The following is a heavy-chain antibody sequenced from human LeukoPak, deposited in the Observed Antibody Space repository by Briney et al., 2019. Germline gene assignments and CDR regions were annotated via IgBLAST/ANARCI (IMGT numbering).Heavy chain of an antibody. CDR3: ARDRLAVAGRGG. CDR1: GYTFTDYD. V-gene: IGHV1-2*06. CDR2: INANSGGT. J-gene: IGHJ4*02. Sequence: ASVKVSCKASGYTFTDYDIHWVRQAPGRGLEWMGRINANSGGTKYAQRFQGRVNMNRDTSISTVYMELTSLTSDDTAVYYCARDRLAVAGRGGWGQGTLVTVSS. D-gene: IGHD6-13*01.